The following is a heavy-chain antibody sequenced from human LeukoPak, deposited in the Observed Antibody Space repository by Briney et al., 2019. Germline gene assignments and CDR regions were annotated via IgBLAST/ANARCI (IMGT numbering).Heavy chain of an antibody. CDR2: IYYSGST. J-gene: IGHJ6*03. D-gene: IGHD6-13*01. CDR3: ARLPGTKQQPYYYYMDV. Sequence: KASETLSLTCTVSGGSISSSSYYWGWIRQPPGKGLEWIGSIYYSGSTYYNPSLKSRVTISVDTSKNQFSLKLSSVTAADTAVYYCARLPGTKQQPYYYYMDVWGKGTTVTVSS. V-gene: IGHV4-39*01. CDR1: GGSISSSSYY.